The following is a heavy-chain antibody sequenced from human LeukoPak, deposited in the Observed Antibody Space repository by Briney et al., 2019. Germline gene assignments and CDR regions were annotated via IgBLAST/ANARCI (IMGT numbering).Heavy chain of an antibody. CDR3: ARVVYSHYWPEGMDV. J-gene: IGHJ6*02. Sequence: SETLSLTCTVSGDSISSYYWSWIRQPPGKGLEWIGYIYNSETTNYNPSLESRVTISEDTSKNQFSLMLTSVTAADTAVYYCARVVYSHYWPEGMDVWGQGTTVTVSS. D-gene: IGHD4-11*01. CDR1: GDSISSYY. CDR2: IYNSETT. V-gene: IGHV4-59*01.